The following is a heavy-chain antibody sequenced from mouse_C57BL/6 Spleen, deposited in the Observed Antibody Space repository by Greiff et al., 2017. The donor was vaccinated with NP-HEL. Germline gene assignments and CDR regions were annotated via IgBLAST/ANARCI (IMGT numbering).Heavy chain of an antibody. CDR2: INPSSGYT. CDR3: AKAHYYGSSYFDY. D-gene: IGHD1-1*01. CDR1: GYTFTSYW. V-gene: IGHV1-7*01. Sequence: QVQLKQSGAELAKPGASVKLSCKASGYTFTSYWMHWVKQRPGQGLEWIGYINPSSGYTKYNQKFKDKATLTADKSSSTAYMQLSSLTYEDSAVYYCAKAHYYGSSYFDYWGQGTTLTVSS. J-gene: IGHJ2*01.